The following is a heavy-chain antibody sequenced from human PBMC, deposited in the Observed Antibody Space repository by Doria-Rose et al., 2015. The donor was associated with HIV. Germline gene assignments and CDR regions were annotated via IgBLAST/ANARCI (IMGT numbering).Heavy chain of an antibody. D-gene: IGHD6-13*01. CDR3: ARIKSSRWYHKYYFDF. CDR2: IFSDDER. J-gene: IGHJ4*02. Sequence: QITLKECGPVLVKPTETPTLTCTVSGVSLSSPGMGVSWIRQPPGKALEWLANIFSDDERSYKPSLKSRLTISRRTSKSQVVLTMTDMDPVDTATYYCARIKSSRWYHKYYFDFWGQGTLVIVSA. CDR1: GVSLSSPGMG. V-gene: IGHV2-26*01.